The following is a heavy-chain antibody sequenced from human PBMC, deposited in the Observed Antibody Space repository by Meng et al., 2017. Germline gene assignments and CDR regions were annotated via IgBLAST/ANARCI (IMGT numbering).Heavy chain of an antibody. CDR2: ISSDWSTT. J-gene: IGHJ4*02. V-gene: IGHV3-74*01. D-gene: IGHD3-22*01. CDR3: ARASDNYFDSSGYSWDY. Sequence: GESLKISCAASGFSFSSHWMHWIRQAPGKGLVWVSRISSDWSTTTYADTVKGRFTISRDDAKNTLYLKMNSLRAEDTAVYYCARASDNYFDSSGYSWDYWGQGTLVTVSS. CDR1: GFSFSSHW.